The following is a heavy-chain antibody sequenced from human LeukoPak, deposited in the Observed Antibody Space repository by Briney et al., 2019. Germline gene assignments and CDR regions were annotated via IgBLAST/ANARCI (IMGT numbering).Heavy chain of an antibody. J-gene: IGHJ4*02. CDR3: AKGSSGYYYVFDY. V-gene: IGHV3-9*01. Sequence: QTGGSLRLSCAASGFTFSSYAMSWVRQAPGKGLEWVSGISWNSGSIGYADSVKGRFTISRDNAKNSLYLQMNSLRAEDTALYYCAKGSSGYYYVFDYWGQGTLVTVSS. CDR1: GFTFSSYA. D-gene: IGHD3-22*01. CDR2: ISWNSGSI.